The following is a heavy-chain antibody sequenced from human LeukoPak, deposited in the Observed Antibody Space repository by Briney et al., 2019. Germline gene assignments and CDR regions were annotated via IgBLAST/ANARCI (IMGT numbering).Heavy chain of an antibody. D-gene: IGHD1-26*01. CDR3: AKGGIVGAYAFDI. J-gene: IGHJ3*02. Sequence: GGSLGLSCAASGFTFSSYGMHWVRQAPGKGLEWVAVISYDGSNKYYADSVKGRFTISRDNSKNTLYLQMNSLRAEDTAVYYCAKGGIVGAYAFDIWGQGTMVTVSS. CDR1: GFTFSSYG. CDR2: ISYDGSNK. V-gene: IGHV3-30*18.